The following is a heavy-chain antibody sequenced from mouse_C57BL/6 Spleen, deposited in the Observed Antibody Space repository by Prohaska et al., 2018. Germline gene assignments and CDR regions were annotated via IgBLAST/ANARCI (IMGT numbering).Heavy chain of an antibody. CDR2: IYHGSGST. Sequence: SCKASGYTFTSYWITWVKQRPGQGLEWIGDIYHGSGSTNYNEKFKSKATLTVDTSSSTAYMQLSSLTSEDSAVYYCAREAPNNYFDYWGQGTTLTVSS. CDR1: GYTFTSYW. J-gene: IGHJ2*01. D-gene: IGHD3-2*02. CDR3: AREAPNNYFDY. V-gene: IGHV1-55*01.